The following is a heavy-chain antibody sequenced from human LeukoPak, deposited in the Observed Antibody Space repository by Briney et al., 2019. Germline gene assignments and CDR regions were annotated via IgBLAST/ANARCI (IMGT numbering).Heavy chain of an antibody. J-gene: IGHJ6*02. Sequence: GESLKISCRGSGYSFTSYWIAWVRQMPGKGLEWMGIIYPGDSDTRYSPSFQGQVTISADKSISTAYLQWSSLKASDTAMYYCARMVAGYYYGMDVWGQGTTVTVSS. CDR2: IYPGDSDT. CDR3: ARMVAGYYYGMDV. V-gene: IGHV5-51*01. CDR1: GYSFTSYW. D-gene: IGHD6-19*01.